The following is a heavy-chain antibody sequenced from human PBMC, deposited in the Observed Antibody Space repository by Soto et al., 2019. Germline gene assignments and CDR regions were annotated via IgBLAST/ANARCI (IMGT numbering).Heavy chain of an antibody. Sequence: ASVKVSCKASGYTFTSYGISWVRQAPGQGLEWMGWISAYNGNTNYAQKLQGRVTMTTDTSTSTAYMELRSLRSDDTAVYYCARDRADSSGYYYHIDYWGQGTLVTVSS. V-gene: IGHV1-18*01. D-gene: IGHD3-22*01. CDR3: ARDRADSSGYYYHIDY. CDR1: GYTFTSYG. CDR2: ISAYNGNT. J-gene: IGHJ4*02.